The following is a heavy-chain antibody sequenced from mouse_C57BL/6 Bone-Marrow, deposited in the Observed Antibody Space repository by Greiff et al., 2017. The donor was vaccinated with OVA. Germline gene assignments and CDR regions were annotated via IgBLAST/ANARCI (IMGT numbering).Heavy chain of an antibody. CDR3: ARHWDWGGAY. CDR1: EYAFPSYD. D-gene: IGHD4-1*01. CDR2: IHRDGGST. Sequence: EVQLLEPGGGLVKPGASLKLSCESYEYAFPSYDMYWVRQTPGKRLELVGAIHRDGGSTNYPDTFERRSTISRDNTKKTLYLQLSSLRSEDTALYYCARHWDWGGAYWGQGTLVTVSA. V-gene: IGHV5-2*01. J-gene: IGHJ3*01.